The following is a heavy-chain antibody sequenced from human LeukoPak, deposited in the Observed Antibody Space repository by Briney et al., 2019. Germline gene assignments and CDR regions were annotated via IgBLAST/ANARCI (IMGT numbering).Heavy chain of an antibody. Sequence: ASVKVSCKASGYTFTSYGISWVRQAPGQGLEWTGWISAYNGNTNYAQKLQGRVTMTTDTSTSTAYMELRSLRSDDTAVYYCARGVVRWDIVVVPAAVDYWGQGTLVTVSS. CDR3: ARGVVRWDIVVVPAAVDY. V-gene: IGHV1-18*01. CDR2: ISAYNGNT. D-gene: IGHD2-2*01. CDR1: GYTFTSYG. J-gene: IGHJ4*02.